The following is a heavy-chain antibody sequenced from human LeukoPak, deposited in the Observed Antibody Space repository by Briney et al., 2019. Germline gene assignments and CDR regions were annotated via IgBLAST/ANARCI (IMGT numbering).Heavy chain of an antibody. V-gene: IGHV1-18*01. CDR1: GYTFTTYG. CDR3: ARDSYGSGSYYPDY. Sequence: ASVKVSCKASGYTFTTYGISWVRQAPGQGLEWMGWIFTHTGNTDYAQNLQGRVILTTNTSTSTAYMELSSLRSEDTAVYYCARDSYGSGSYYPDYWGQGTLVTVSS. D-gene: IGHD3-10*01. CDR2: IFTHTGNT. J-gene: IGHJ4*02.